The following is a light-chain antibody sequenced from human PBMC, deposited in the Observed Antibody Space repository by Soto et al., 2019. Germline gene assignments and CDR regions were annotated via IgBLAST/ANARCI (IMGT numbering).Light chain of an antibody. V-gene: IGLV2-14*01. J-gene: IGLJ2*01. CDR3: SSYTNSDTHI. CDR1: SSDVGGYNY. CDR2: EVS. Sequence: QSALTQPASVSGSPGQSITISCTGTSSDVGGYNYVSWYQQHPGKAPKLMISEVSDRPSGVSDRFSGSKSGNTASLTISGLQADDEADYYCSSYTNSDTHIFGGGTKVTVL.